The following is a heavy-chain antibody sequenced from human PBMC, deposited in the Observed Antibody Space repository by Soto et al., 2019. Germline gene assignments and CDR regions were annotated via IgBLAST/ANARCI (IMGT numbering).Heavy chain of an antibody. CDR2: ISSSSSTI. CDR3: ARSRADGRYAFDY. V-gene: IGHV3-48*02. J-gene: IGHJ4*02. Sequence: EVQLMESGGGLVQPGGSLRLSCAASGFTFSSYSMNWVRQAPGKGLEWVSYISSSSSTIYYTDSVKGRFTISRDNANNSLYLQMSSLRDDDTAVYYCARSRADGRYAFDYWGQGTLVTVSS. D-gene: IGHD3-9*01. CDR1: GFTFSSYS.